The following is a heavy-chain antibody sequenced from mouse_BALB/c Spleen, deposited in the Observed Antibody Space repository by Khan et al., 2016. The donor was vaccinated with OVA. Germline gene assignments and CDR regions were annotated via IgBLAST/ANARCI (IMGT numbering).Heavy chain of an antibody. V-gene: IGHV5-6-2*01. CDR2: INSNGGST. CDR1: GFTFSNYY. Sequence: DVKLVESGGGLVKLGGSLKLSCAASGFTFSNYYMSWVRQTPEKRLELVAAINSNGGSTYYPDTVKGRFTISRDNAKNTLYLQMSSLKSEDTALSYCVRHELDYYYTMDYWGQGTSVTVSS. CDR3: VRHELDYYYTMDY. D-gene: IGHD4-1*01. J-gene: IGHJ4*01.